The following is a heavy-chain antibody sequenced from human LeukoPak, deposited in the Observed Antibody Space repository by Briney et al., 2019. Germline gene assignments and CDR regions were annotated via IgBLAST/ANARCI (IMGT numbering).Heavy chain of an antibody. J-gene: IGHJ4*02. CDR1: GFTFSSEA. CDR2: ISPAGGTT. D-gene: IGHD6-13*01. Sequence: GGSLRLSCAVSGFTFSSEAMGWVRQLPGGGLEWGSTISPAGGTTYYAESMKGRFTISRDNSKSTLYLQMNSLRVEDTAVYYCTKVRSGSSSWALRVFDYWGQGALVTVSS. V-gene: IGHV3-23*01. CDR3: TKVRSGSSSWALRVFDY.